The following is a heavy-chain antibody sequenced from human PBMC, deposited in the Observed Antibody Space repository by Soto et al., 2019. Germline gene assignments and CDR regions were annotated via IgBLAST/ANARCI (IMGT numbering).Heavy chain of an antibody. D-gene: IGHD3-3*01. V-gene: IGHV1-58*01. CDR1: GFAFTSSA. J-gene: IGHJ5*02. Sequence: SVKVSCKASGFAFTSSAVQWVRQARGQRLEWIGWIVVGSGNTNYAQKFQERVTITRDMSTSTAYMELSSLRAEDTAVYYCAKDITIFGVPPPNDWFDPWGQGTLVTVSS. CDR3: AKDITIFGVPPPNDWFDP. CDR2: IVVGSGNT.